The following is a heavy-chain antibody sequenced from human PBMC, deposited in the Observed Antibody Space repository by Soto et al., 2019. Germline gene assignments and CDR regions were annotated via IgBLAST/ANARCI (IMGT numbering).Heavy chain of an antibody. D-gene: IGHD3-9*01. CDR3: ARVDYDILTGYPLFDY. CDR1: RGSISTYY. J-gene: IGHJ4*02. V-gene: IGHV4-59*01. CDR2: IYYSGST. Sequence: SETLSLTCTVSRGSISTYYWSWIRQPPGKGLEWIGYIYYSGSTNYNPSLKSRVTMSVDTSKNQFSLKLTSVTAADTAVYYCARVDYDILTGYPLFDYWGQGTLVTVSS.